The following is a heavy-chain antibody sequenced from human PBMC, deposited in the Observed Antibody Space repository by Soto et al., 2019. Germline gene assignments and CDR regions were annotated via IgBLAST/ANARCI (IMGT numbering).Heavy chain of an antibody. D-gene: IGHD2-8*02. CDR2: ISASGVTT. J-gene: IGHJ5*02. CDR3: AKNRPPPLSLPPPSQAIKTLLVGRGFDP. Sequence: EVQLLESGGGLVQPGGSLRLSCAASGFAFHTHALSWVRQAPGKGLEWVSGISASGVTTYYADSVKGRFTISRDNSKNTVTLQMTGRRAGARAFSSCAKNRPPPLSLPPPSQAIKTLLVGRGFDPWGQGPWSPSPQ. V-gene: IGHV3-23*01. CDR1: GFAFHTHA.